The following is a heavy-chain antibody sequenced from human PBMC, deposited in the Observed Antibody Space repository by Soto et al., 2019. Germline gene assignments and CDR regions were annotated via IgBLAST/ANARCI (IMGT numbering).Heavy chain of an antibody. CDR3: ARVRRYYDILTGYFASVMDV. J-gene: IGHJ6*02. D-gene: IGHD3-9*01. CDR1: GGSISSYY. Sequence: SETLSLTCTVSGGSISSYYWSWIRQPPGKGLEWIGYIYYSGSTNYNPSLKSRLTISVDTSKNQFSLKLSSVTAADTAVYYCARVRRYYDILTGYFASVMDVWGQGTTVTVS. CDR2: IYYSGST. V-gene: IGHV4-59*01.